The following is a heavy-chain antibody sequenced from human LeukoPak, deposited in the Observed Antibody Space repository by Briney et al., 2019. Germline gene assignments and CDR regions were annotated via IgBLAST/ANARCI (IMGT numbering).Heavy chain of an antibody. Sequence: GKSLKISCKGSGYSFTSYWIGWVRQMPGKGLEWMGIIYPGDSDTRYSPSFQGQVTISADKSISTAYLQWSSLKASDTAMYYCARRMSSPYYYDPDAFDIWGQGTMVTVSS. V-gene: IGHV5-51*01. D-gene: IGHD3-22*01. CDR3: ARRMSSPYYYDPDAFDI. CDR1: GYSFTSYW. CDR2: IYPGDSDT. J-gene: IGHJ3*02.